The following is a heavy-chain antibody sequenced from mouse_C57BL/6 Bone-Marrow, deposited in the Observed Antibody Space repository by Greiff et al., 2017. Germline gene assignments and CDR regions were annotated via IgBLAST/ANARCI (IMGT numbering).Heavy chain of an antibody. CDR2: IDPENGDT. J-gene: IGHJ3*01. CDR1: GFNIKDDY. CDR3: TIALSTWFAY. D-gene: IGHD1-1*01. V-gene: IGHV14-4*01. Sequence: EVQRVESGAELVRPGASVKLSCTASGFNIKDDYMHWVKQRPEQGLEWIGWIDPENGDTEYASKFQGKATITADTSSNTAYLQLSSLTSEDTAVYYCTIALSTWFAYWGQGTLVTVSA.